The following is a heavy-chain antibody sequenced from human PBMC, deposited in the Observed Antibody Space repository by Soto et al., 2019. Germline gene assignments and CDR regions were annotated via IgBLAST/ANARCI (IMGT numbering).Heavy chain of an antibody. CDR3: TRSKYSGSKIGAFDY. CDR2: IDTVGDA. V-gene: IGHV3-13*01. D-gene: IGHD1-26*01. J-gene: IGHJ4*02. CDR1: GFTFTTYD. Sequence: EVQLVESGGGLVQPGGSLRLSCAASGFTFTTYDMHWVRQAPGKGLEWVSGIDTVGDAYYPGSVKGRFTISRENAKNSLYLQMSSLRAGDTAVYYCTRSKYSGSKIGAFDYWGQGTLVTVSS.